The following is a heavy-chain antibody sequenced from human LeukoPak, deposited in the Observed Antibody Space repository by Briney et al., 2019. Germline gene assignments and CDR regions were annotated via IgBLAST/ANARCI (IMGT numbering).Heavy chain of an antibody. V-gene: IGHV3-21*01. J-gene: IGHJ4*02. Sequence: GGSLRLSCAASGFTFRDYSMNWVRHVPGKGLEWISSMSSRCTYIYYADAVKGRFTISRDNTQSSVFLQMNSLRVDDTAIYYCARELSWGFSFDYWGQGTLVTVSS. D-gene: IGHD3-10*01. CDR1: GFTFRDYS. CDR3: ARELSWGFSFDY. CDR2: MSSRCTYI.